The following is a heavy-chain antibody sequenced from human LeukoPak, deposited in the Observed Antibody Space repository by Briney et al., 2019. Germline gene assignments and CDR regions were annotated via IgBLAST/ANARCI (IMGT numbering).Heavy chain of an antibody. CDR1: GASISSSSYY. J-gene: IGHJ4*02. CDR2: IFYAGST. CDR3: ARALLLAKRFDY. Sequence: PSETLSLTCTVSGASISSSSYYWGCIRQPPGKGLEWIGTIFYAGSTYYNPSLKSRVTMSVDTSKNHFYLEMYSVTDADTAVYYCARALLLAKRFDYWGQGILVTVSS. D-gene: IGHD2/OR15-2a*01. V-gene: IGHV4-39*02.